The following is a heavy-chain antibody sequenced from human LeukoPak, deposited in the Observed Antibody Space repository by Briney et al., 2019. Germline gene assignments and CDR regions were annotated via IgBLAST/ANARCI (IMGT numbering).Heavy chain of an antibody. CDR3: ARVIVGATNRAFDI. Sequence: ASVKVSCKASGYTFTGYYMHWVRQAPGQGLEWMGGINPNSGGTNYAQKFQGRVTMTRDTTISTAYMELSRLRSDDTAVYYCARVIVGATNRAFDIWGQGTMVTVSS. CDR2: INPNSGGT. V-gene: IGHV1-2*02. J-gene: IGHJ3*02. D-gene: IGHD1-26*01. CDR1: GYTFTGYY.